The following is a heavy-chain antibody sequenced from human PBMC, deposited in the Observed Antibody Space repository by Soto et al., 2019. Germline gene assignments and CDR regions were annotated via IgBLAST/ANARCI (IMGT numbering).Heavy chain of an antibody. V-gene: IGHV3-23*01. CDR1: GFTFSSYD. J-gene: IGHJ4*02. CDR3: AKGKGSSSSERY. Sequence: GGSLRLSCAASGFTFSSYDMSWVRQTPGKGLEWVSAISGGGGSTYYADSVKGRFTISRDNSKNTLYLQMTSLRADDTAVYYCAKGKGSSSSERYWGQGTLVTVSS. CDR2: ISGGGGST. D-gene: IGHD6-13*01.